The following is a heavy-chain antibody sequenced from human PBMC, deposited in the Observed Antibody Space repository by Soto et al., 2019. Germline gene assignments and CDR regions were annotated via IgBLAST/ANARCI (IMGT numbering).Heavy chain of an antibody. Sequence: QVQLVEWGGGVVQPGTSLRLSCAASGLTFNSHGMHWVRQAPGKGLEWVAVISSNGKQKYYADSVEGRFTISRDDSKSMVYLQMNSLGTEDTAVYYCAKDRTYTWSFENWGQGTLVTVSS. CDR3: AKDRTYTWSFEN. V-gene: IGHV3-30*18. J-gene: IGHJ4*02. CDR2: ISSNGKQK. D-gene: IGHD2-8*02. CDR1: GLTFNSHG.